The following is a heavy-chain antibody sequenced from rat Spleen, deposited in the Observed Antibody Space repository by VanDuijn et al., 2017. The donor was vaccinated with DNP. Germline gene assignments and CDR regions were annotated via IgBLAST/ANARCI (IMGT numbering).Heavy chain of an antibody. CDR1: GFTFSDYN. CDR3: ARHDYSAHNDYYGMDV. V-gene: IGHV5-7*01. CDR2: IAFDGGST. Sequence: EVQLVESGGGLVQPGRSLKLSCAASGFTFSDYNMAWVRQAPKKGLEWVATIAFDGGSTFYQDSVKGRFTISRDSAKITLFLQMDSLRSEDTATYYCARHDYSAHNDYYGMDVWGQGTSVTVSS. J-gene: IGHJ4*01. D-gene: IGHD1-1*01.